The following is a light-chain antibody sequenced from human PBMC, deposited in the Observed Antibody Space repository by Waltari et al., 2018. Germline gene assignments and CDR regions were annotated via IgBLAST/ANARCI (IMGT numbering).Light chain of an antibody. V-gene: IGKV3-20*01. CDR3: QQHGTLPAT. Sequence: EIVLTQSPGTASLSPGERVTLSCRASQWVGSSSLAWYQQKPGQAPRLVIYRASRRATGIPDRFSGSGSGTDVSLTISRLEPEDFAVYYCQQHGTLPATFGQGTKVEIK. CDR2: RAS. CDR1: QWVGSSS. J-gene: IGKJ1*01.